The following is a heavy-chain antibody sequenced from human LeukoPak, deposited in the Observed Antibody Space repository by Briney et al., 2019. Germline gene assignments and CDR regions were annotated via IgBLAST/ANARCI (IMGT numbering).Heavy chain of an antibody. CDR3: ARGDYGDYQNDY. Sequence: ASVKVSCKASGYTFTSYGISWVRQAPGQGLEWMGWISAYNGNTNYAQKIQGRVTMTTDTSTSTGHMELRRLRSDDTDVYYCARGDYGDYQNDYWGQGTLVTVSS. CDR2: ISAYNGNT. D-gene: IGHD4-17*01. J-gene: IGHJ4*02. CDR1: GYTFTSYG. V-gene: IGHV1-18*01.